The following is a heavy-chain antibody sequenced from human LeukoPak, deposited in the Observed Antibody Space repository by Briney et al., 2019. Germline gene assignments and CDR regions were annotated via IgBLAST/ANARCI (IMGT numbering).Heavy chain of an antibody. J-gene: IGHJ5*02. CDR3: AREKGVGSGSYNWFDP. CDR2: INHSGST. CDR1: GGSFSGYY. D-gene: IGHD3-10*01. V-gene: IGHV4-34*01. Sequence: TSETLSLTCAVYGGSFSGYYWSWIRQPPGKGLEWIGEINHSGSTNHNPSLKSRVTISVDTSKNQFSLKLSSVTAADTAVYYCAREKGVGSGSYNWFDPWGQGTLVTVSS.